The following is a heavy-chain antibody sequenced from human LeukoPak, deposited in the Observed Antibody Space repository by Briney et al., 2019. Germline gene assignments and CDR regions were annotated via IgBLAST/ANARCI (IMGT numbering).Heavy chain of an antibody. CDR3: ARDGTILTGSLYYYYGMDV. Sequence: KPGGCLRLSCAASGSTFVSYSINWVRQAPGEGLGWVSSISSSSSYIYYADSVKGRFTISRDTGKNSLYLQMNSLRAEDTAVYYCARDGTILTGSLYYYYGMDVWGQGTTVTVSS. CDR2: ISSSSSYI. J-gene: IGHJ6*02. CDR1: GSTFVSYS. D-gene: IGHD3-9*01. V-gene: IGHV3-21*01.